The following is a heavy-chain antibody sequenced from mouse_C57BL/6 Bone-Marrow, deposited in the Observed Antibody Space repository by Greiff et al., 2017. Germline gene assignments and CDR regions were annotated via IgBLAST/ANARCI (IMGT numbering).Heavy chain of an antibody. CDR3: ARKKGYLYAMDY. D-gene: IGHD2-2*01. CDR2: ISNLAYSI. V-gene: IGHV5-15*01. J-gene: IGHJ4*01. CDR1: GFTFSDYG. Sequence: EVKLMESGGGLVQPGGSLKLSCAASGFTFSDYGMAWVRQAPRKGPEWVAFISNLAYSIYYADTVTGRFTISRENAKNTLYLEMSILRSEDTAMYYCARKKGYLYAMDYWGQGTSVTVSS.